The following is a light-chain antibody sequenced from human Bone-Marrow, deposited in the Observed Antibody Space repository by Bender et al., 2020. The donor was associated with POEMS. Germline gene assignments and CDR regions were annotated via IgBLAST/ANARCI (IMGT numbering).Light chain of an antibody. CDR2: SDN. J-gene: IGLJ3*02. Sequence: QSVLTQPPSASGTPGQRVTISCSGSNSNIGTNAVNWYQQFPGTATKLLIYSDNQRPSGVPDRFYAFKSGTSASLAISGIQSEDEADYYCAAWEAGLSGGVFGGGTKLTVL. CDR1: NSNIGTNA. CDR3: AAWEAGLSGGV. V-gene: IGLV1-44*01.